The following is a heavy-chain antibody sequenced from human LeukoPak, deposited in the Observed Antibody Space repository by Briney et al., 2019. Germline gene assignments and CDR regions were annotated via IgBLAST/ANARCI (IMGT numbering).Heavy chain of an antibody. Sequence: GGSLRLSCAASGFTFSSYSMNWVRQAPGKGLEWVSSISSSSSYIYYADSVKGRFTISRDNAKNSLYLQMNSLRAEDTAVYYCARDGVVVPAAIFNWFDPWGQGTLVTVSS. V-gene: IGHV3-21*01. CDR3: ARDGVVVPAAIFNWFDP. D-gene: IGHD2-2*01. CDR2: ISSSSSYI. J-gene: IGHJ5*02. CDR1: GFTFSSYS.